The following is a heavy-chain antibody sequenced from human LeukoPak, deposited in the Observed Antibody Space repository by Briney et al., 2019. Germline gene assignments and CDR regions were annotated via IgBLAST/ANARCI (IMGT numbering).Heavy chain of an antibody. V-gene: IGHV3-66*02. CDR3: ARRQWELLGYYYYYMDV. CDR2: IYSGGST. CDR1: GFTVSSNY. Sequence: GGSLRLSCAASGFTVSSNYMSWVRQAPGKGLEWVSVIYSGGSTYYADSVKGRFTIYRDNSKNTLYLQMDRLRAEDTAVYYCARRQWELLGYYYYYMDVWGKGTTVTVSS. J-gene: IGHJ6*03. D-gene: IGHD1-26*01.